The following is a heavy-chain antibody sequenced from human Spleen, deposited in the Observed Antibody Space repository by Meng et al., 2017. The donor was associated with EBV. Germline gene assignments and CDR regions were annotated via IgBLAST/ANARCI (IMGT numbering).Heavy chain of an antibody. Sequence: VQLQQWGAGRLKTLETLSLTCAVYGGAFSGWYWTWIRQPPGKGLEWMGEVNHNGNTNYNPSLKSRVTISVDTSENQFSLKLSSVTAADTVVYYCARGSYYYDGDALGAYWGQGTLVTVSS. J-gene: IGHJ4*02. D-gene: IGHD3-22*01. CDR3: ARGSYYYDGDALGAY. CDR1: GGAFSGWY. V-gene: IGHV4-34*01. CDR2: VNHNGNT.